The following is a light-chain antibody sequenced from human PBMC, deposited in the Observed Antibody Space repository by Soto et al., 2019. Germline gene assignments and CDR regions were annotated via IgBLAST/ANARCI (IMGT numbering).Light chain of an antibody. CDR3: QQYHSYRT. Sequence: DIQMTQSPSSLSASVAARVTITFRASQDIGTDLGWYQQKPGKAPERLIYEASVLQSGVPSRFSGSGSGTEFTLTISSLQSDDFATYYCQQYHSYRTFGQGTKVDIK. CDR2: EAS. J-gene: IGKJ1*01. V-gene: IGKV1-17*01. CDR1: QDIGTD.